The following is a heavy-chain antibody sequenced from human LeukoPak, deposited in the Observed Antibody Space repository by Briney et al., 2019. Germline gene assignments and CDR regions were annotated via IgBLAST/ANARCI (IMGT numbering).Heavy chain of an antibody. CDR3: ARDGSGSYYFDY. V-gene: IGHV3-21*01. J-gene: IGHJ4*02. D-gene: IGHD1-26*01. Sequence: GGSLRLSCAASGFTFSSYSMRWVRQAPGKGLEWVSSISSSSSYIYYADSVKGRFNISRDKAKNSLNLQMNSLRAEDTAVYYCARDGSGSYYFDYWGQGTLVTVSS. CDR2: ISSSSSYI. CDR1: GFTFSSYS.